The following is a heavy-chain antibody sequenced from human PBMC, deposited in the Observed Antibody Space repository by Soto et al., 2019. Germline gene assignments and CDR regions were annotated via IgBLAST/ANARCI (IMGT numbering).Heavy chain of an antibody. Sequence: QLQLQESGPGLVKPSETLSLTCTVSNGSISSAIYYWGWIRQPPGKGLEWIGSIYHSGSTYYNPSRQGGVTISVDTSKNQFSLKLSSVTAADTAVYFCAGRSSLASVQVYFGEISNYNWFDPWGQGTLVTVSS. V-gene: IGHV4-39*01. J-gene: IGHJ5*02. CDR1: NGSISSAIYY. D-gene: IGHD3-10*01. CDR2: IYHSGST. CDR3: AGRSSLASVQVYFGEISNYNWFDP.